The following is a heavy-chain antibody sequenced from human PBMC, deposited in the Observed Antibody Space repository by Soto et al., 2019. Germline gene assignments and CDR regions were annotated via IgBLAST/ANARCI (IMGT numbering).Heavy chain of an antibody. Sequence: QVQLVQSGAEEKKPGASVKVSCKASGYTFTSYAMHWVRQAPGQRLEWIGWINGGNGNTKYSQKFQGRVTITRDTSASTAYMELTSLRSEDTAFYYFARVSGWDHLVYWGKETLVTVSS. CDR3: ARVSGWDHLVY. CDR1: GYTFTSYA. J-gene: IGHJ4*02. CDR2: INGGNGNT. V-gene: IGHV1-3*05. D-gene: IGHD6-19*01.